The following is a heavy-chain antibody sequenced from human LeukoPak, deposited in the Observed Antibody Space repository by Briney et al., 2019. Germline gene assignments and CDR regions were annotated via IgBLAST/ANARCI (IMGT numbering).Heavy chain of an antibody. D-gene: IGHD2-15*01. CDR1: VVTFSSYA. V-gene: IGHV3-23*01. Sequence: PGGALRLSCAASVVTFSSYAMSRGRQAPGRGLGWVSAIIGSGGVTYYADSVKCRVTISRENSKNTLYLHMNSLRAEDTAVYYCAKDSGFDYWGQGTLVTVSS. J-gene: IGHJ4*02. CDR3: AKDSGFDY. CDR2: IIGSGGVT.